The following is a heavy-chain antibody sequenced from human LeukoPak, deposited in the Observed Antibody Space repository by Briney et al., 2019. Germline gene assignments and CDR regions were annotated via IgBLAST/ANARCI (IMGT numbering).Heavy chain of an antibody. CDR3: AIVPRTGIDY. CDR1: GGSFSGYY. D-gene: IGHD1-1*01. V-gene: IGHV4-34*01. CDR2: INHSGST. Sequence: SETLSLTCAVYGGSFSGYYWSWIRQPPGKGLEWIGEINHSGSTNYNPSLKSRVTISVDTSKNQFSLKLSSVTAADTAVYYCAIVPRTGIDYWGQGTLVTVSS. J-gene: IGHJ4*02.